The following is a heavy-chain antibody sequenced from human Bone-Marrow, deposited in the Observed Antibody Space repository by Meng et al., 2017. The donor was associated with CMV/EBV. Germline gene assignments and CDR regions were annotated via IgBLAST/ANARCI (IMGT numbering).Heavy chain of an antibody. Sequence: GESLKISCAASGFTFSSYGMHWVRQAPGKGLEWVAVIWYDGSNKYYADSVKGRFTISRDNSKNTLYLQMNSLRAEDTAVYYCAKDLGLLLRGFDYWGQGTLVAVSS. D-gene: IGHD3-16*01. CDR3: AKDLGLLLRGFDY. CDR2: IWYDGSNK. CDR1: GFTFSSYG. V-gene: IGHV3-33*06. J-gene: IGHJ4*02.